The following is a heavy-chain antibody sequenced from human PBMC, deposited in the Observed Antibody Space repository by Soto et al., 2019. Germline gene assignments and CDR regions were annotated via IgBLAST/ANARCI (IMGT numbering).Heavy chain of an antibody. D-gene: IGHD4-17*01. Sequence: PSETLSLTCAFYVGSFSGYYWSWIRQPPGKWLEWIGEINHSGSTNYNTSLKSRVTISVDTSKNQFSLRLSSVTAADTAVYYCASVRVTTVNTFDYWGQGNRVPV. V-gene: IGHV4-34*01. CDR2: INHSGST. CDR3: ASVRVTTVNTFDY. J-gene: IGHJ4*02. CDR1: VGSFSGYY.